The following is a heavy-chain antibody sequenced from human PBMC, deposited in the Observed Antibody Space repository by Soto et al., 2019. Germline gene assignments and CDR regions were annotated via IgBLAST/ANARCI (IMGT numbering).Heavy chain of an antibody. V-gene: IGHV3-30*18. CDR3: AKLSQDYYDSSGPRGY. CDR2: ISYDGSDK. CDR1: GFSFRSYG. Sequence: GGSLRLSCEASGFSFRSYGIHWVRQAPGQGLEWVAVISYDGSDKHYADSVKGRFTISIDSSKNTLYLQMNSLRPEDTAVYYCAKLSQDYYDSSGPRGYWGQGTLVTVSS. D-gene: IGHD3-22*01. J-gene: IGHJ4*02.